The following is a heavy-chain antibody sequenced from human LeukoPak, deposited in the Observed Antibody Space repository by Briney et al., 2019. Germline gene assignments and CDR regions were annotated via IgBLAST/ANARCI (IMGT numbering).Heavy chain of an antibody. V-gene: IGHV3-21*04. D-gene: IGHD1-26*01. CDR3: AKDRTVGASYWYFDL. CDR2: ISRGSDHI. J-gene: IGHJ2*01. Sequence: PGGSLRLSCAASGFTFSSYAMNWVRQAPGKGLEWVSSISRGSDHIFYADSMKGRFTISRDSSKNTLFLHMNTLRAEDTAIYYCAKDRTVGASYWYFDLWGRGTLVTVPS. CDR1: GFTFSSYA.